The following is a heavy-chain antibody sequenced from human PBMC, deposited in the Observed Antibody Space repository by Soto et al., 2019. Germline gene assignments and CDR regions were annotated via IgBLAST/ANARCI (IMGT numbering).Heavy chain of an antibody. J-gene: IGHJ6*02. D-gene: IGHD2-15*01. CDR2: IIPIFGTA. CDR1: GGTFSSYA. Sequence: QVQLVQSGAEVKKPGSSVKVSCKASGGTFSSYAISWVRQAPGQGLEWMGGIIPIFGTANYAQKFQGRVTITADESTSTAYMELSSLRSEDTAVYYCTRRLLVPSCSGGSCYAGMDVWGQGTTVTVSS. V-gene: IGHV1-69*01. CDR3: TRRLLVPSCSGGSCYAGMDV.